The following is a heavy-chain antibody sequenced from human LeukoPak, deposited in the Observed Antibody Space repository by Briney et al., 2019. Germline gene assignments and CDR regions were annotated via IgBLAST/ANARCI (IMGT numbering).Heavy chain of an antibody. CDR1: GFTFSSYA. Sequence: GGSLRLSCAASGFTFSSYAMSWVRQAPGKGLEGVSAFSGSGGSTYYADSVKGRFTISRDNSKNTLYLQMNSLRAEDTAVYYCAKDSGIAVAGVRFRVSVAVYWGQGTLVTVSS. CDR2: FSGSGGST. D-gene: IGHD6-19*01. V-gene: IGHV3-23*01. CDR3: AKDSGIAVAGVRFRVSVAVY. J-gene: IGHJ4*02.